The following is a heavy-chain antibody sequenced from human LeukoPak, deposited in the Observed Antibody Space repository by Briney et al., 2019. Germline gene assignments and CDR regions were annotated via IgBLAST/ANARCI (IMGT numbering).Heavy chain of an antibody. J-gene: IGHJ4*02. V-gene: IGHV4-61*02. CDR1: GGSISSGGSSDSVH. Sequence: SETLSLTCTVSGGSISSGGSSDSVHWSWIRQSAGKGLEWIGRIDSAGSTNYNPSLTGRVTISVDTSKNQFSLRLSSVTAADAAVYYCARAVEGWLLFYFDYWGQGSLVIVSS. CDR2: IDSAGST. D-gene: IGHD2-21*02. CDR3: ARAVEGWLLFYFDY.